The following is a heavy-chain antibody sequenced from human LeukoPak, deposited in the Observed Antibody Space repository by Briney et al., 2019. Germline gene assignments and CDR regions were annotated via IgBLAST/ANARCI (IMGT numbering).Heavy chain of an antibody. CDR3: AKDKTYSSSWPDY. D-gene: IGHD6-13*01. CDR1: GFTFDDYA. V-gene: IGHV3-9*01. Sequence: SLRLSCAASGFTFDDYAMHWVRQAPGKGLEWVSGISWNSGSIGYADSVKGRFTISRDNAKNSPYLQMNSLRAEDTALYYCAKDKTYSSSWPDYWGQGTLVTVSS. J-gene: IGHJ4*02. CDR2: ISWNSGSI.